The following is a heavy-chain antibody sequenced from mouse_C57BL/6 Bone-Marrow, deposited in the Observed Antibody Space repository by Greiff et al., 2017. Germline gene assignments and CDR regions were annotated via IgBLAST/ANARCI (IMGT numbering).Heavy chain of an antibody. CDR1: GYTFTNYC. Sequence: QVQLQQSGAELVRPGTSVKMSCKASGYTFTNYCIGWAKQRPGHGLEWIGDIYPGGGYTNYNEKFKGTATLTADKSSSTAYMQFSSLTSEDSAIYYCARSDYDGSSYGAMDFWGKGTSVTVSS. CDR2: IYPGGGYT. D-gene: IGHD1-1*01. J-gene: IGHJ4*01. CDR3: ARSDYDGSSYGAMDF. V-gene: IGHV1-63*01.